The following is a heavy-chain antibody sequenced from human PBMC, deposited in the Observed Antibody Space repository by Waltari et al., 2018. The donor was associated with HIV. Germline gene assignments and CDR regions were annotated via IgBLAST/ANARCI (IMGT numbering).Heavy chain of an antibody. V-gene: IGHV3-21*01. Sequence: EVHLAEAGGGLVKRGGSLRLSCAASGISFSSYSMNWGRQAPGKGLECVSSISSSSNFIYYADSVKGRFTISRDNAKNSLYLQMNSLRAEDTAVYYCARDGGSPPNRWFDPWGQGTLVTVSS. CDR1: GISFSSYS. J-gene: IGHJ5*02. D-gene: IGHD1-26*01. CDR3: ARDGGSPPNRWFDP. CDR2: ISSSSNFI.